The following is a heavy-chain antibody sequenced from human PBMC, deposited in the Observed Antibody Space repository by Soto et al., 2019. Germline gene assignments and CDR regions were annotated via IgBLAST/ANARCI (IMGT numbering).Heavy chain of an antibody. CDR3: AGIYSGSPGGTLRY. Sequence: QVQLQESGPGLVKPSQTLSLTCTVSGGSISSGGYYWSRIRPHPGKGLEWIGYIYYSGSTYYNPSLKSRVTISVDTSKNQFSLKLSSVTAADTAVYFCAGIYSGSPGGTLRYWGQGTLVTVSS. CDR2: IYYSGST. V-gene: IGHV4-31*03. CDR1: GGSISSGGYY. J-gene: IGHJ4*02. D-gene: IGHD1-26*01.